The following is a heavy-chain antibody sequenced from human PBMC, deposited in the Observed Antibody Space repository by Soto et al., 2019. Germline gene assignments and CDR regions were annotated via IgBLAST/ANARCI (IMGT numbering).Heavy chain of an antibody. CDR3: ARDPSRDGYNRVFDY. D-gene: IGHD5-12*01. Sequence: EVQLVESGGGLVQPGGSLRLSCAASGFTFSSYSMNWVRQAPGKGLEWVSYISSSSSTIYYADSVKGRFTISRDNAKNSLYLQMNSLRDEDTAVYYCARDPSRDGYNRVFDYWGQGTLVTVSS. CDR2: ISSSSSTI. CDR1: GFTFSSYS. V-gene: IGHV3-48*02. J-gene: IGHJ4*02.